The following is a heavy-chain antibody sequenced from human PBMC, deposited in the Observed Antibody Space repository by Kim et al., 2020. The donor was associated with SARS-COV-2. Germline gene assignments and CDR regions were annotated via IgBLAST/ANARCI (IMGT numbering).Heavy chain of an antibody. J-gene: IGHJ4*02. CDR3: ATYSSSWQYYFDY. Sequence: YAQGFTGRFVFSLDTSVNTAYLQISSLKAEDTAVYYCATYSSSWQYYFDYWGQGSLVTVSS. V-gene: IGHV7-4-1*02. D-gene: IGHD6-13*01.